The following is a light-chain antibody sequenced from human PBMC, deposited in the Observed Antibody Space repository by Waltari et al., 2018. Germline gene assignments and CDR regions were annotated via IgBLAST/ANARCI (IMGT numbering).Light chain of an antibody. CDR1: QSVGST. J-gene: IGKJ1*01. CDR2: GAS. V-gene: IGKV3-15*01. CDR3: QQYNNWPPWT. Sequence: EIVMTQSPATRSVSPGDRATLSCRASQSVGSTLAWYQQKPGQAPRLLIHGASTRATGVPARFSGSGSGTEFTLTISGLQSEDFAVYYCQQYNNWPPWTFGQGTKVEIK.